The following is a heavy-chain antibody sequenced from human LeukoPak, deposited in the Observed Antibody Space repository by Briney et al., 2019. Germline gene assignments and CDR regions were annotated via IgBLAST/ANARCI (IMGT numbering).Heavy chain of an antibody. D-gene: IGHD3-16*02. CDR3: ARDNYDYVWGSYRYRADY. J-gene: IGHJ4*02. V-gene: IGHV3-48*01. CDR2: ISSSSSTI. Sequence: GGSLRLSCAASGFTFGSYSMNWVRQAPGKGLEWVSYISSSSSTIYYADSVKGRFTISRDNAKNSLYLQMNSLRAEDTAVYYCARDNYDYVWGSYRYRADYWGQGTLVTVSS. CDR1: GFTFGSYS.